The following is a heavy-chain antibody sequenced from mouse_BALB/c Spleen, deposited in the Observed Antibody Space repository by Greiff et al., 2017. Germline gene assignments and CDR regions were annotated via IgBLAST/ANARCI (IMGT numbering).Heavy chain of an antibody. Sequence: EVQLVESGPELVKPGASVKIPCKASGYTFTDYNMDWVKQSHGKSLEWIGDINPNNGGTIYNQKFKGKATLTVDKSSSTAYMELRSLTSEDTAVYYCARWGYGSSYNFDVWGAGTTVTVSS. V-gene: IGHV1-18*01. D-gene: IGHD1-1*01. CDR3: ARWGYGSSYNFDV. CDR1: GYTFTDYN. CDR2: INPNNGGT. J-gene: IGHJ1*01.